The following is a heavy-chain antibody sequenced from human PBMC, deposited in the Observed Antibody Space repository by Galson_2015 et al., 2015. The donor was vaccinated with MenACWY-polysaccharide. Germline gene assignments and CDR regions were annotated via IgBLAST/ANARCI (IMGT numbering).Heavy chain of an antibody. Sequence: SLRLSCAASGFTFSNYAMSWVRQAPGKGLEWVSSIGGSGGSTYYADSVKGRFTISRDNSKNTLYLQMNSLRAEDTAVYYCAKRSERYYYDTSGYSPFDYWGQGTLVTVSS. CDR1: GFTFSNYA. CDR3: AKRSERYYYDTSGYSPFDY. J-gene: IGHJ4*02. D-gene: IGHD3-22*01. V-gene: IGHV3-23*01. CDR2: IGGSGGST.